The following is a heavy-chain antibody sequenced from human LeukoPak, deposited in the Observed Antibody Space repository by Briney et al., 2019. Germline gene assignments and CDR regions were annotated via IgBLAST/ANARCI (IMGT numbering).Heavy chain of an antibody. CDR1: GGSISSYY. Sequence: SETLSLTCTVSGGSISSYYWSWIRQPPGKGLEWIGYIYYSGSTNYNPSLKSRVTISVDTSKNQFSLKLSSVTAADTAVYYCARAEDNWNVRAAFDIWGQGTMVTVSS. J-gene: IGHJ3*02. CDR3: ARAEDNWNVRAAFDI. V-gene: IGHV4-59*01. D-gene: IGHD1-20*01. CDR2: IYYSGST.